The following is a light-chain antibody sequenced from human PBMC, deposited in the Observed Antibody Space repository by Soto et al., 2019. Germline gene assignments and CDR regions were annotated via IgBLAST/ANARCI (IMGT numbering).Light chain of an antibody. CDR1: QSVSSSY. CDR3: QQSGNSPLIT. V-gene: IGKV3-20*01. CDR2: GAS. Sequence: EIVMTQSPATLSVSPGERATRSCRAIQSVSSSYLAWYQQKPGQAPRLLIYGASYRAVGIPDRFSGSGSGTDFSLTISRLEPEDFAVYYCQQSGNSPLITVGPGTRLDIK. J-gene: IGKJ5*01.